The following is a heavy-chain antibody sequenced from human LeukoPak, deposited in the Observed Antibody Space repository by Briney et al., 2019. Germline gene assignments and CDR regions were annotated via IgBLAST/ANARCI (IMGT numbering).Heavy chain of an antibody. V-gene: IGHV5-51*01. D-gene: IGHD6-19*01. Sequence: GESLKISCKGFGYNFSTYWIAWVRQMPGKGLEWMGIIYPGDSDTRYSPSFQGQVTISADKSISTAYLQWSGLKASDTAMYYCARGIAVAGTTNDAFDIWGQGTMVTVSS. CDR2: IYPGDSDT. CDR3: ARGIAVAGTTNDAFDI. J-gene: IGHJ3*02. CDR1: GYNFSTYW.